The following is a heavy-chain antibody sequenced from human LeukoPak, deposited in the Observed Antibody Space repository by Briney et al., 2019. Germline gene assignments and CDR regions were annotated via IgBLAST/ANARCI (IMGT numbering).Heavy chain of an antibody. CDR1: VFSFSAYT. V-gene: IGHV3-23*01. J-gene: IGHJ3*02. Sequence: GGSLRLSCAASVFSFSAYTMSWVRQAPGKGPEWVSAINSGGDATSYADSVRGRFTISRDNSKNTLYLQMNSLRAEDTAVYSCAKAAVIIGLAAFDTWGQGTMVTVSS. CDR2: INSGGDAT. CDR3: AKAAVIIGLAAFDT. D-gene: IGHD2-21*01.